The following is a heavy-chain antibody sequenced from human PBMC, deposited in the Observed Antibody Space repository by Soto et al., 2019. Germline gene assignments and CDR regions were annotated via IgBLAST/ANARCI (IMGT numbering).Heavy chain of an antibody. V-gene: IGHV4-59*01. CDR1: GGSISSYY. Sequence: SETLSLTCTVSGGSISSYYWSWIRQPPGKGLEWIGYIYYSGSTNYNPSLKSRVTISVDTSKNQFSLKLSSVTAADTAVYYCASDVFWLGELVPMADYYMYVCSKETTITLSS. D-gene: IGHD3-10*01. CDR2: IYYSGST. CDR3: ASDVFWLGELVPMADYYMYV. J-gene: IGHJ6*03.